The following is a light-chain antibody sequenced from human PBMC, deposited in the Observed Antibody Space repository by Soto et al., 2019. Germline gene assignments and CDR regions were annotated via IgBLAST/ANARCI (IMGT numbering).Light chain of an antibody. CDR1: QTVSSGF. V-gene: IGKV3D-20*02. Sequence: EIVLTQSPGTLSVSPGERATVSCRASQTVSSGFLAWYQQKVGQAPRLLIYGASTRATGIPARFSGSGSGTDFTLTISSLEPEDFAVYYCQQRGNRPPWTFGQGTKVDI. CDR3: QQRGNRPPWT. J-gene: IGKJ1*01. CDR2: GAS.